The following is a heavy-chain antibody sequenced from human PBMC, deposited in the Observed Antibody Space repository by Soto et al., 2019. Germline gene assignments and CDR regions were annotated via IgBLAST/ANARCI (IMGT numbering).Heavy chain of an antibody. CDR3: ASLYYYGSEVAFDI. D-gene: IGHD3-10*01. CDR1: GYTFTGYY. CDR2: INPNSGGT. V-gene: IGHV1-2*04. Sequence: RASVKVSCKASGYTFTGYYMHWVRQAPGQGLEWMGWINPNSGGTNYAQKFQGWVTMTRDRSMSTAYMELSSLRSEDTAMYYCASLYYYGSEVAFDIWGQGTMVTVSS. J-gene: IGHJ3*02.